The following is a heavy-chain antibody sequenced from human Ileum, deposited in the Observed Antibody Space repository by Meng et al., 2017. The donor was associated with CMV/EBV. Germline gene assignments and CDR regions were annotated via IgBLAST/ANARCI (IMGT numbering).Heavy chain of an antibody. CDR1: EYNFTNNK. J-gene: IGHJ4*02. CDR3: ARDGLSGRYFDY. CDR2: IDTNTGNP. Sequence: KNTEYNFTNNKSRWVRQARGQGPEWMGWIDTNTGNPTYAQGFTGRFVFSLDTSVNTAYLQISSLKAEDTAVYYCARDGLSGRYFDYWGQGTLVTVSS. V-gene: IGHV7-4-1*02. D-gene: IGHD1-26*01.